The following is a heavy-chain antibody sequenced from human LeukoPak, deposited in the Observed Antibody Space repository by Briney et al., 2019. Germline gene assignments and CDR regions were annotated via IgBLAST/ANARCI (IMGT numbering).Heavy chain of an antibody. CDR1: GFISSSVE. CDR2: ITISGHTK. CDR3: ARGDPHADL. Sequence: GGSLRLSCVASGFISSSVEMNWVRQAPGKGLEWIADITISGHTKNYADSVKGRFTISRDNAGTSLYLQMSSLTVEDTGVYYCARGDPHADLWGQGTLVTVSS. V-gene: IGHV3-48*03. J-gene: IGHJ5*02.